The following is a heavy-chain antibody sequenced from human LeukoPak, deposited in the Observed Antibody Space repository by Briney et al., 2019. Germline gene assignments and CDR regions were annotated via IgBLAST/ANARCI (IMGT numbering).Heavy chain of an antibody. J-gene: IGHJ4*02. CDR3: ARAVGTSRNFFDY. CDR1: GGSFSAYY. D-gene: IGHD4-23*01. Sequence: SETLSLTCAVYGGSFSAYYWSWIRQPPGKGLEWIGEINHSGSTTNYNPSLKSRITISVDTSKNQFSLNLSSVTAADTAMYYCARAVGTSRNFFDYWGQGTLVTVSS. CDR2: INHSGSTT. V-gene: IGHV4-34*01.